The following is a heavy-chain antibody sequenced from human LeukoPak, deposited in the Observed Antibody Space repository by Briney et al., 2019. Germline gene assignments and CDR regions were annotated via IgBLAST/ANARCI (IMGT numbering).Heavy chain of an antibody. J-gene: IGHJ4*02. CDR2: IYYSGST. V-gene: IGHV4-59*01. CDR3: ARFKVTNGAYFDY. D-gene: IGHD7-27*01. CDR1: GGSISSYY. Sequence: SETLSLTCTVSGGSISSYYWSWIRQPPGKGREWIGYIYYSGSTNYNPSLKSRVTISVDTSKNQFSLKLSSVTAADTAVYYCARFKVTNGAYFDYWGQGTLVTVSS.